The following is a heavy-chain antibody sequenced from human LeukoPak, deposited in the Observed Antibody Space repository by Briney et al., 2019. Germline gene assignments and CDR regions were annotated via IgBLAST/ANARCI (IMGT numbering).Heavy chain of an antibody. V-gene: IGHV3-74*01. Sequence: PGGFLRLSCAASGFTFSSYWMHWVRQAPGKGLVWVSRINSDGSSTSYADSVKGRFTISRDNAKNTLYLQMNSLRAEDTAVYYCARATPTMVRGVINYWGQGTLVTVSS. CDR3: ARATPTMVRGVINY. CDR2: INSDGSST. CDR1: GFTFSSYW. J-gene: IGHJ4*02. D-gene: IGHD3-10*01.